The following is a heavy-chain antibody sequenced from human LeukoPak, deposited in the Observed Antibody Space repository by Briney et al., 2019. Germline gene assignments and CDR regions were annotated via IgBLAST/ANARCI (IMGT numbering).Heavy chain of an antibody. J-gene: IGHJ4*02. CDR2: IYTGGDT. D-gene: IGHD3-22*01. V-gene: IGHV3-53*01. CDR1: GFTVSTNY. CDR3: ARDRVRWDYYDSSGYYHEGVDY. Sequence: GGSLRLSCAASGFTVSTNYMTWVRQTPGQGLEWVSVIYTGGDTYYADSVKGRFSIFRDNSKNTLYLQMNSLRAEDTAVYYCARDRVRWDYYDSSGYYHEGVDYWGQGTLVTVSS.